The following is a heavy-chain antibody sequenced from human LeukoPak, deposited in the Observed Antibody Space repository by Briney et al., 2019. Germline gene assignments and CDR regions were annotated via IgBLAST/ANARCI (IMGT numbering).Heavy chain of an antibody. D-gene: IGHD2-2*01. CDR1: GFTLSSDW. CDR2: IRKDGIEK. Sequence: GGSLRLSCVVSGFTLSSDWMSWARQAPGKGLEWVANIRKDGIEKYYVESVKGRFTISRDNAKNSLYLQMNSLRAEDTAVYYCARGRYSSRSGGYYFDIWGRGTLVTVSS. CDR3: ARGRYSSRSGGYYFDI. J-gene: IGHJ4*02. V-gene: IGHV3-7*01.